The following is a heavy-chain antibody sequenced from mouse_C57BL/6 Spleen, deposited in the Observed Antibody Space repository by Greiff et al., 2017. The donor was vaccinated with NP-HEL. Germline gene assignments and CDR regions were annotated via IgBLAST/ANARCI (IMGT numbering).Heavy chain of an antibody. CDR3: TRSGGNSYAMDY. CDR1: GYTFTDYE. V-gene: IGHV1-15*01. D-gene: IGHD2-1*01. J-gene: IGHJ4*01. Sequence: QVQLQQSGAELVRPGASVTLSCKASGYTFTDYEMHWVQQTPVHGLEWIGAIDPETGGTAYNQKFKGKAILTADKSSSTAYMELRSLTSEDSAVYYCTRSGGNSYAMDYWGQGTSVTVSS. CDR2: IDPETGGT.